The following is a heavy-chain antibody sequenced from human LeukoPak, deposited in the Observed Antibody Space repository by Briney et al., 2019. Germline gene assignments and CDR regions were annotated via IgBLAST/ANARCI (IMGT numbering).Heavy chain of an antibody. V-gene: IGHV1-69*05. CDR1: GGTFSSYA. Sequence: SVKVSCKASGGTFSSYAISWVRQAPGQGLEWMGGIIPIFGTANYAQKFQGRVTITTDESTSTAYMELSSLRSENTAVYYCARLYSSSWYVGDYWGQGTLVTVSS. D-gene: IGHD6-13*01. CDR2: IIPIFGTA. CDR3: ARLYSSSWYVGDY. J-gene: IGHJ4*02.